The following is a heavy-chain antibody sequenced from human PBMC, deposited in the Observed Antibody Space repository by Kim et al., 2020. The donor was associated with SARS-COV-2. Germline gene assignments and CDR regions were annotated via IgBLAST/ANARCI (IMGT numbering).Heavy chain of an antibody. CDR2: IKSKTDGGTT. J-gene: IGHJ4*02. D-gene: IGHD3-22*01. CDR1: GFTFSNAW. CDR3: TTETSSGYYY. Sequence: GGSLRLSCAASGFTFSNAWMSWVRQAPGKGLEWDCRIKSKTDGGTTDYAAPVKGRVTISRDDSKNTLYLQMNSMKTEDTAVYYCTTETSSGYYYWGQGTLVTVSS. V-gene: IGHV3-15*01.